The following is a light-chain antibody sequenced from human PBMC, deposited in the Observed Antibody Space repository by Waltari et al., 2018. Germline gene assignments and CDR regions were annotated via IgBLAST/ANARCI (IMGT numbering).Light chain of an antibody. J-gene: IGLJ3*02. CDR3: QSYHPSLSVV. CDR2: GSP. CDR1: GSNIGAGYD. Sequence: QSVLTQPPSVSGAPGQRVTIPCTGSGSNIGAGYDVHWYQPLPRAAPKHLIYGSPPRPLSVPARFCGSTSGTSASLAITGLQAEDEADYYCQSYHPSLSVVFGGGTKLTVL. V-gene: IGLV1-40*01.